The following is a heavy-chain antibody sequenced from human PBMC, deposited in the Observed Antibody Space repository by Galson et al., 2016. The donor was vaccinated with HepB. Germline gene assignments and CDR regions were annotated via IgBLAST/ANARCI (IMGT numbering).Heavy chain of an antibody. Sequence: SLRLSCAASGFTFGDYAMNWFRQSPGKGLEWVGFIRSKASGGSTEYAASVKGRFTISRDDSRSIAYLQTNSLKTEDTAVYFCTRDPGGTSYDFWSGFYTDYYYYGLDVWGQGTTVTVSS. V-gene: IGHV3-49*03. CDR2: IRSKASGGST. CDR1: GFTFGDYA. D-gene: IGHD3-3*01. J-gene: IGHJ6*02. CDR3: TRDPGGTSYDFWSGFYTDYYYYGLDV.